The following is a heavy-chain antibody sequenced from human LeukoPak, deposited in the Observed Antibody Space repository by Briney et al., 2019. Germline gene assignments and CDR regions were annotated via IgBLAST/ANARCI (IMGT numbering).Heavy chain of an antibody. CDR2: ISGSGGSA. CDR1: GFTFSTYA. V-gene: IGHV3-23*01. D-gene: IGHD2-21*02. J-gene: IGHJ3*02. Sequence: GGSLRLSCAASGFTFSTYAMNWVRQAPGKGPEWVSTISGSGGSAYQADSVKGRFTISRDNSKNTLYLQMDSLRDDDTAVYYCAKSVTVDRGAFDIWGQGTKVTVS. CDR3: AKSVTVDRGAFDI.